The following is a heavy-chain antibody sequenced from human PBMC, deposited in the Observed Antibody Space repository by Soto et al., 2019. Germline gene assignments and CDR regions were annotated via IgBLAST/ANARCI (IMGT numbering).Heavy chain of an antibody. J-gene: IGHJ4*02. D-gene: IGHD3-3*01. CDR3: ARVRSLEWLPNEQNYFDY. Sequence: QVQLQESGPGLVKPSETLSLTCSVSGDSISSYYWSWIRQPPGKGLEWLGYFYYSGSTNYNPSLKSRVTISADTSKNQVSLKLTSVTAADTALYYCARVRSLEWLPNEQNYFDYWGQGTLVTVSS. CDR1: GDSISSYY. CDR2: FYYSGST. V-gene: IGHV4-59*01.